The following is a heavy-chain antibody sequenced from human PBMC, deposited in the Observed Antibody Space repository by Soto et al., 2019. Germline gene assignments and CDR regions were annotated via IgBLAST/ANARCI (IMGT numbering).Heavy chain of an antibody. CDR3: ARRNGIDF. CDR1: GASVTSFY. J-gene: IGHJ4*02. D-gene: IGHD2-8*01. CDR2: ISDSGST. V-gene: IGHV4-59*08. Sequence: QVQLQESGPGLVKPSETLSLTCTVSGASVTSFYWSWIRQAPGKGLEWIGYISDSGSTNYSPSLGSRVTISVDRSKNQFSLRLNSVTAADTAVYYCARRNGIDFWGQGTLVTVSS.